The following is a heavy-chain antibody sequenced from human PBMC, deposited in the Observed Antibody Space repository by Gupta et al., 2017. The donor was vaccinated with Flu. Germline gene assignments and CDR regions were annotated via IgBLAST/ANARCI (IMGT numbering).Heavy chain of an antibody. CDR1: VSCGGYT. J-gene: IGHJ3*02. Sequence: VSCGGYTWGETRQPPGKGLEWIGYIYHSGSTYHNPSLTSRVTISLDRSKHQFSLKMGSVTAADTAVYYGARGSRPDAFDIGGQGTMVTVSS. CDR2: IYHSGST. CDR3: ARGSRPDAFDI. V-gene: IGHV4-30-2*01.